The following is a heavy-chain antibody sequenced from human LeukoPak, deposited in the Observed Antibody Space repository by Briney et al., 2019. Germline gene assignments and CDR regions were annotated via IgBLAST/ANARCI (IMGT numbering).Heavy chain of an antibody. J-gene: IGHJ4*02. CDR2: INPNSGGT. CDR1: GYSFTGYY. V-gene: IGHV1-2*06. D-gene: IGHD6-13*01. Sequence: ASVKVSCEASGYSFTGYYMYWVRQAPGQGLEWMGRINPNSGGTNYAQKFQGRVTMTRDTSISTAYMELSRLRSDDTAVYYCARGRSSWYDLDYWGQGTLVTVSS. CDR3: ARGRSSWYDLDY.